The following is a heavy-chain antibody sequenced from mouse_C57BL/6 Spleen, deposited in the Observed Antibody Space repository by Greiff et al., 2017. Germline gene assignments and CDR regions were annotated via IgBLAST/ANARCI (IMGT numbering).Heavy chain of an antibody. D-gene: IGHD1-1*01. J-gene: IGHJ4*01. CDR2: ISSGSSTI. V-gene: IGHV5-17*01. Sequence: DVHLVESGGGLVKPGGSLKLSCAASGFTFSDYGLPWVRQAPEKGLEWVAYISSGSSTIYYADTVKGRFTISRDNAKNTLFLQMTSLRSEDTAMYYCARGTVVAFYAMDDWGQGTSVTVSS. CDR1: GFTFSDYG. CDR3: ARGTVVAFYAMDD.